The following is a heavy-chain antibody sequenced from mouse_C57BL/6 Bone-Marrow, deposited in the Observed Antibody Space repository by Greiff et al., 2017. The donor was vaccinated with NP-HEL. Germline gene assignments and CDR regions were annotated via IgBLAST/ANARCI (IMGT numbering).Heavy chain of an antibody. J-gene: IGHJ2*01. Sequence: EVKLMESGGGLVQPGGSLKLSCAASGFTFSDYYMYWVRQTPGKRLEWVAYISPDGGSTFYLHTVKGRFTFPVDNAKNTVYLQMSRLKSEDTAMYYCARRGDFLFDYWGQGTTLTVSS. V-gene: IGHV5-12*01. CDR2: ISPDGGST. D-gene: IGHD2-13*01. CDR1: GFTFSDYY. CDR3: ARRGDFLFDY.